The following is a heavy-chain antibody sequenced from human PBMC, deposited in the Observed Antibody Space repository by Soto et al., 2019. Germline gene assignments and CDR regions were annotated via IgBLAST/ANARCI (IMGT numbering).Heavy chain of an antibody. Sequence: QVQLVESGGGVVQPGRSLRLSCAASGFTFSSYAMHWVRQAPGKGLEWVAVISYDGSNKYYADSVKGRFTISRDNSKNTLYLQMNSLRAEDKAVYYCARDPASSRIIVGANLNPQKDYWGQGTLVTVSS. V-gene: IGHV3-30-3*01. CDR2: ISYDGSNK. J-gene: IGHJ4*02. D-gene: IGHD1-26*01. CDR1: GFTFSSYA. CDR3: ARDPASSRIIVGANLNPQKDY.